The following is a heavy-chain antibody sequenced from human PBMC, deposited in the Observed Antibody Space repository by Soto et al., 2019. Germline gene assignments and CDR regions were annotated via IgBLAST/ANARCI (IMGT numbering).Heavy chain of an antibody. Sequence: PGGSLRLSCAASGFTFSSYAMHWVRQAPGKGLEWVAVISYDGSNKYYADTVKGRFTISRDNSKNTLYLQMNSLRAEDTAVYYCARDRIVFPKSAQQWLVREFDYWGQGTLVTVSS. CDR1: GFTFSSYA. CDR2: ISYDGSNK. D-gene: IGHD6-19*01. CDR3: ARDRIVFPKSAQQWLVREFDY. V-gene: IGHV3-30-3*01. J-gene: IGHJ4*02.